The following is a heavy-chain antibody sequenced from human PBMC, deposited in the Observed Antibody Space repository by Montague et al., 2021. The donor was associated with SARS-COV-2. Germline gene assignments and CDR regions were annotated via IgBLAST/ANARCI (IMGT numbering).Heavy chain of an antibody. CDR1: GGSFSGYY. D-gene: IGHD6-13*01. Sequence: ETLSLTCAVYGGSFSGYYWSWIRQPPGKGLEWIGEINHSGSTNYXPSLKSRVTISVDTSTNQFSLKLSSVTAADTAVYYCARGRYSSSWYGDKNWFDPWGQGTLVTVSS. CDR2: INHSGST. V-gene: IGHV4-34*01. CDR3: ARGRYSSSWYGDKNWFDP. J-gene: IGHJ5*02.